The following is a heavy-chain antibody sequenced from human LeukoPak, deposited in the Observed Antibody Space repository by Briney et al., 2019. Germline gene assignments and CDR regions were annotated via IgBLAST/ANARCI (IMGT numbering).Heavy chain of an antibody. D-gene: IGHD4-17*01. Sequence: GGSLRLSCAASGFTFSSYEMNWVRQAPGKGLEWVSYISSSGSTIYYADSVTGRFTISRDNAKNSLYLQMNSLRAEDTAVYYCARAREDYGDYVDYWGQGTLVTVSS. V-gene: IGHV3-48*03. CDR1: GFTFSSYE. J-gene: IGHJ4*02. CDR2: ISSSGSTI. CDR3: ARAREDYGDYVDY.